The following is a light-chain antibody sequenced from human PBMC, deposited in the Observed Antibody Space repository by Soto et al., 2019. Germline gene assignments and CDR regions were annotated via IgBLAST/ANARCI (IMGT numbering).Light chain of an antibody. Sequence: DIVMTQSPLSLPVTPGEPASISCRSSQSLLHSDGYNYLDWYLQKPGQSPQLLIYWGSNRASGVPDRFSGSGSGTDFTLNISRVEAEDVGVYYCMQALQTPATFGQGTKVEIK. V-gene: IGKV2-28*01. J-gene: IGKJ1*01. CDR3: MQALQTPAT. CDR1: QSLLHSDGYNY. CDR2: WGS.